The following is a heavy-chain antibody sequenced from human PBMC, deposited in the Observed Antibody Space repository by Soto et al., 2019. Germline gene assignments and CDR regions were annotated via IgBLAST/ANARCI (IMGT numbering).Heavy chain of an antibody. V-gene: IGHV3-30*18. CDR2: ISYDGSNK. Sequence: GGSLSLSCAASGFTFSSYGMHWVRQAPGKGLEWVAVISYDGSNKYYADSVKGRFTISRDNPKNTLYLQMNSLRAEDTAVYYCAKDYLAGYYYYGMDVWGQGSTVTVSS. J-gene: IGHJ6*02. CDR1: GFTFSSYG. CDR3: AKDYLAGYYYYGMDV. D-gene: IGHD6-19*01.